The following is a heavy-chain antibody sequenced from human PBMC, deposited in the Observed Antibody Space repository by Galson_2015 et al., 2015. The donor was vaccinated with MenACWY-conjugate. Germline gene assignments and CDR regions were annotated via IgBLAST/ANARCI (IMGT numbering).Heavy chain of an antibody. V-gene: IGHV4-38-2*02. J-gene: IGHJ5*02. CDR1: GYSISSGYY. D-gene: IGHD2-2*01. Sequence: LSLTCTVSGYSISSGYYWGWIRQPPGKGLEWIGSIYHSGSTYYKPSLKSRVTISVDTSKNQFSLKMSSVTAADTAVYYCARDRVRSSTSCYEVAPWGQGTLVTVSS. CDR2: IYHSGST. CDR3: ARDRVRSSTSCYEVAP.